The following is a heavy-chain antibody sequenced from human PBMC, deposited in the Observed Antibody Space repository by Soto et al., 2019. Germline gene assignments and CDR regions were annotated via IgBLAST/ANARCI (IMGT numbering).Heavy chain of an antibody. V-gene: IGHV4-59*01. D-gene: IGHD3-22*01. J-gene: IGHJ4*02. CDR2: IYYSGST. Sequence: SETLSLTCTVSGGSISIYYWSWIRQPPGKGLEWIGYIYYSGSTNYNPSLKSRVTISVDTSKNQFSLKLSSVTAADTAVYYCVRTRITMIGGLPDYWGQGTLVTVSS. CDR3: VRTRITMIGGLPDY. CDR1: GGSISIYY.